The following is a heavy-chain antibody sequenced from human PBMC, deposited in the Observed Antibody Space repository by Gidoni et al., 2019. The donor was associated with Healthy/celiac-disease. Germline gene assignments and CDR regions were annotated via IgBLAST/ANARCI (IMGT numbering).Heavy chain of an antibody. CDR3: ARASYSDYYIDY. D-gene: IGHD4-17*01. CDR1: GFTFSTYN. Sequence: EVQLVESGGGLVKPGGSLSLSCAASGFTFSTYNMNWVRQAPGKGLEWVSSISSSNSYIYFADSVKGRFTISRDNAKNSLYLQMNSLRAEDTAVYYCARASYSDYYIDYWGQGTLVTVSS. CDR2: ISSSNSYI. J-gene: IGHJ4*02. V-gene: IGHV3-21*01.